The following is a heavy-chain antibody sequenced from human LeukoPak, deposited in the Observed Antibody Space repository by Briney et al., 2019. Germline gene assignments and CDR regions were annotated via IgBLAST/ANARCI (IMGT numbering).Heavy chain of an antibody. J-gene: IGHJ3*02. CDR3: ARAPGGYGSGSRGAFDI. CDR1: GGSISSSSYY. D-gene: IGHD3-10*01. CDR2: IYYSGST. V-gene: IGHV4-39*07. Sequence: SETLSLTCTVSGGSISSSSYYWGWIRQPPGKGLEWIGSIYYSGSTNYNPSLESRVTISVDTSKNQFSLKLSSVTAADTAVYYCARAPGGYGSGSRGAFDIWGQGTMVTVSS.